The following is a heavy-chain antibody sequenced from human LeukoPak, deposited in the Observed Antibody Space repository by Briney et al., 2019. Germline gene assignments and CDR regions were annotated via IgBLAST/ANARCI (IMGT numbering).Heavy chain of an antibody. CDR1: GYTFTSYD. CDR2: MNPNSGNT. D-gene: IGHD3-3*01. J-gene: IGHJ6*02. Sequence: ASVKVSCKASGYTFTSYDINWVRQAPGQGLEWMGWMNPNSGNTGYAQKFQGRVTMTRNTSISTAYMELSSLRSEDTAVYYRARVPLYDFWSGYTYGMDVWGQGTTVTVSS. V-gene: IGHV1-8*01. CDR3: ARVPLYDFWSGYTYGMDV.